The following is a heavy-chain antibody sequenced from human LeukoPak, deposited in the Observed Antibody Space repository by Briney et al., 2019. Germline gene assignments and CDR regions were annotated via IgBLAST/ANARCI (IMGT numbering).Heavy chain of an antibody. D-gene: IGHD5-18*01. V-gene: IGHV4-59*08. Sequence: SETLSLTCTVSGGSMSSFYGSWIRQPPGKGLEWIGYIYYSGSTNYNPSLKSRVTISIDTSRNQFSLKLSSVTAADAAVYYCARQGTYTATFDYWGQGSLVTVSS. J-gene: IGHJ4*02. CDR1: GGSMSSFY. CDR2: IYYSGST. CDR3: ARQGTYTATFDY.